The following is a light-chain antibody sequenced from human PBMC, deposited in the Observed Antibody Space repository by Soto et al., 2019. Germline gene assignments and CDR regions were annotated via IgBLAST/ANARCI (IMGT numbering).Light chain of an antibody. V-gene: IGKV3-15*01. CDR2: GAS. CDR1: QTVSSK. J-gene: IGKJ1*01. Sequence: EIVRTQSPATLSVSPGERATLSCRARQTVSSKLAWYQLKPGQAPRLLIYGASTRATDIPARFSGSGSGTDFALTIGSLQSEDFAVYCCQQYNNWPPAFGQGTTVE. CDR3: QQYNNWPPA.